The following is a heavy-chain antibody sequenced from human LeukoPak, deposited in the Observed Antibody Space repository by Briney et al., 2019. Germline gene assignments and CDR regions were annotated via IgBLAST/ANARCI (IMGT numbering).Heavy chain of an antibody. CDR3: ARLQNRLMHDY. CDR2: IYTDGTT. D-gene: IGHD1-14*01. J-gene: IGHJ4*02. Sequence: SETLSLTCTVSGGSIGSGNYYWSWIRQPAGKALEWIGRIYTDGTTIYNPSLKSRVTISLDTSKNQVSLKLSSVSAAETAVYYCARLQNRLMHDYWGQGTLVTVSS. CDR1: GGSIGSGNYY. V-gene: IGHV4-61*02.